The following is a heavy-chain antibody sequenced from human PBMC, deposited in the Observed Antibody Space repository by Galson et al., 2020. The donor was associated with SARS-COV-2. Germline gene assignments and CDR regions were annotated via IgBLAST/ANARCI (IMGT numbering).Heavy chain of an antibody. CDR1: GFTISSYW. V-gene: IGHV3-74*01. Sequence: GGSLRLSCAASGFTISSYWMHWVRQAPGKGLVWVSRIYSKGSSTSYADSVKGRFTIYGDNAKNTLYLQMNSLRAEDTAVYYCARGDMGNDYFDYWGQGTLVTVSS. CDR2: IYSKGSST. J-gene: IGHJ4*02. CDR3: ARGDMGNDYFDY. D-gene: IGHD7-27*01.